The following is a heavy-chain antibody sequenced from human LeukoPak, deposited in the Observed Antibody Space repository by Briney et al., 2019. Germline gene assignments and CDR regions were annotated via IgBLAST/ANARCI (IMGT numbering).Heavy chain of an antibody. CDR3: ARGPNSNWSGLDF. Sequence: GGSLRLSCAASGFTFSTSGMHWVRQAPGKGLEWVTLIWYDGSNKYYADSVKGRFTISRDYAKNTLYLQVNNLRAEDTAVYYCARGPNSNWSGLDFWGQGTLLTVSS. D-gene: IGHD6-6*01. CDR2: IWYDGSNK. CDR1: GFTFSTSG. J-gene: IGHJ4*02. V-gene: IGHV3-33*03.